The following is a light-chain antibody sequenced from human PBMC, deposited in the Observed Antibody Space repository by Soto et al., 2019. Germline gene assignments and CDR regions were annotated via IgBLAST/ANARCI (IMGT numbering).Light chain of an antibody. V-gene: IGLV2-14*01. CDR2: DVS. J-gene: IGLJ2*01. CDR3: RSQGTSSTLV. CDR1: SSDVGYYNY. Sequence: QSALTQPASVSGSPGQSITISCTGTSSDVGYYNYVSWYQQHPGKAPNLMIYDVSNRPSGVSNRFSGSKSGTTASLTISGLQAEDEADYYCRSQGTSSTLVFGGGTKLTVL.